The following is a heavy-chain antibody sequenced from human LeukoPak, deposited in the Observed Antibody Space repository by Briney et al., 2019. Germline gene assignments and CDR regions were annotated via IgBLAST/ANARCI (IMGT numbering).Heavy chain of an antibody. CDR3: ARGLNTYYDFWSGYYLSYGMDV. V-gene: IGHV1-46*01. J-gene: IGHJ6*02. D-gene: IGHD3-3*01. CDR1: GYTFTSYY. CDR2: INPSGGST. Sequence: ASVKVSCKASGYTFTSYYMHWVRQAPGQGLEWMGIINPSGGSTSYAQKFQGRVTMTRDTSTSTVYMELSSLRSEDTAVYYCARGLNTYYDFWSGYYLSYGMDVWGQGTTVTVSS.